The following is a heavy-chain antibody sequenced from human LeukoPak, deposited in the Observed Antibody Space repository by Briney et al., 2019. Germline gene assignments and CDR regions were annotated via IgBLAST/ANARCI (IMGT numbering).Heavy chain of an antibody. CDR2: IYYSGST. D-gene: IGHD5-18*01. CDR3: ARAVDTARNYYFDY. J-gene: IGHJ4*02. CDR1: GGSVGSGSYY. V-gene: IGHV4-61*01. Sequence: SETLSLTCTVSGGSVGSGSYYWSWIRQPPGKGLEWIGYIYYSGSTNYNPSLKSRVTISVDTSKNQFSLKLSSVTAADTAVYYCARAVDTARNYYFDYWGQGTLVTVSS.